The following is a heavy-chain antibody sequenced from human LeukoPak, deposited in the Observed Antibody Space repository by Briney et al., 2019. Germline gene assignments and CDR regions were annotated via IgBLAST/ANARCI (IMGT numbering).Heavy chain of an antibody. CDR2: ISGSGGST. CDR3: AKQTDSSSWYHLIDY. Sequence: GGSLRLSCAASGFTFSSYAMSWVRQAPGKGLEWVSAISGSGGSTYYADSVKGRFTISGDNSKNTLYLQMNSLRAEDTAVYYCAKQTDSSSWYHLIDYWGQGTLVTVSS. CDR1: GFTFSSYA. J-gene: IGHJ4*02. D-gene: IGHD6-13*01. V-gene: IGHV3-23*01.